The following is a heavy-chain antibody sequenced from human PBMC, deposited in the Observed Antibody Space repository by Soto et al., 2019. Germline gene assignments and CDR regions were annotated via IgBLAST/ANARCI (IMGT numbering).Heavy chain of an antibody. Sequence: HVQLQESGPGLVKPSQTLSLTCTVSAGSIGSGFYYWSWIRQHPGKGLECIGYIYSRGNTYYNPSLKSRVTISLDTSDNQFSLTLSSVTAADTAVYYCARGTYYFYMDVWGKGTTVTVSS. CDR3: ARGTYYFYMDV. V-gene: IGHV4-31*03. CDR2: IYSRGNT. CDR1: AGSIGSGFYY. J-gene: IGHJ6*03.